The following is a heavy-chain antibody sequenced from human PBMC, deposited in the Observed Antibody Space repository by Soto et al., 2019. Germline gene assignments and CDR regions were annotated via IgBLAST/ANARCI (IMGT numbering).Heavy chain of an antibody. CDR2: ISGSGST. D-gene: IGHD3-10*01. Sequence: EVQLLESGGGLVQPGGSLRLSCAASGFTFSSYAMNWVRQAPGKGLEWVSVISGSGSTYYADSVKGRFTISRDNSKNTLYLQMNSLRAEDTAVYYCAKRNYGSEFDYWGQGTLVTVSS. CDR1: GFTFSSYA. CDR3: AKRNYGSEFDY. V-gene: IGHV3-23*01. J-gene: IGHJ4*02.